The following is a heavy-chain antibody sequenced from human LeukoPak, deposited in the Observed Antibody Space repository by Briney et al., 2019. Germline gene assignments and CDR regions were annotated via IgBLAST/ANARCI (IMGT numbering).Heavy chain of an antibody. Sequence: SVKVSCKASGYAFTSYGITWVRQAPGPGLEWMGWIGAYNGNTNYAQKLQGRVTMTTHTSTSTAYMELRIQSCDDTAVYYCASSPRGNWFDPWGQGTLVTVSS. J-gene: IGHJ5*02. V-gene: IGHV1-18*01. CDR3: ASSPRGNWFDP. CDR1: GYAFTSYG. D-gene: IGHD3-10*01. CDR2: IGAYNGNT.